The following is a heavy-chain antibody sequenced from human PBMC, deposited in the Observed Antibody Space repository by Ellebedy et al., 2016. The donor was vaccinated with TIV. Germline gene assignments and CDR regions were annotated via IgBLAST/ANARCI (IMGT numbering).Heavy chain of an antibody. J-gene: IGHJ6*02. V-gene: IGHV3-74*01. CDR3: AKGWGGMDV. Sequence: GESLKISXAASGFTFSICAMHWVRQAPGKGLVWVSRIKGDGSSTSYADSVKGRFTISRDNAKNTLYLQMNSLRAEDTAVYYCAKGWGGMDVWGQGTTVTVSS. D-gene: IGHD1-26*01. CDR2: IKGDGSST. CDR1: GFTFSICA.